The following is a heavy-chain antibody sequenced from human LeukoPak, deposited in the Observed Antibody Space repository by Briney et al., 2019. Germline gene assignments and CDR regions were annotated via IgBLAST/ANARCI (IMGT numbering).Heavy chain of an antibody. J-gene: IGHJ4*02. CDR1: GFTFSNNG. Sequence: GGSLRLSCAASGFTFSNNGMSWVRQSPGRGLEWVSVISGGGDTTYYAESVKGRFTISRDNSKNTLFLQMNSLTAEDTAVYYCAKTNGYYDYWGQGALVAVSS. CDR3: AKTNGYYDY. CDR2: ISGGGDTT. V-gene: IGHV3-23*01. D-gene: IGHD3-22*01.